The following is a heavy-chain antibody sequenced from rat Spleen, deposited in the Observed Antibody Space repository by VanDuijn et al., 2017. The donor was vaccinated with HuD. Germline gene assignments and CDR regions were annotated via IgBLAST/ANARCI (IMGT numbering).Heavy chain of an antibody. CDR1: GFSLTSYS. Sequence: QVQLRESGPGLVQPSETLSLTCTVPGFSLTSYSVSWVRQPSGKGPEWMGRMYYDGDTAYNSAIKSRLSISRDTSKNQVFLKMSSLQTDDTGTYYCTRDPPGSSGVMDAWGQGGSFTVSS. CDR2: MYYDGDT. J-gene: IGHJ4*01. D-gene: IGHD1-4*01. V-gene: IGHV2-63*01. CDR3: TRDPPGSSGVMDA.